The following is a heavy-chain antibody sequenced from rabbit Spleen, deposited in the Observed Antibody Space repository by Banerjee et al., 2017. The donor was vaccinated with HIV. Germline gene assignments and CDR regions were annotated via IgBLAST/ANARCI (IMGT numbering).Heavy chain of an antibody. Sequence: QSLEEAGGDLVKPGASLTLTCTASGFSFSSSNYMCWVRHAPGKGLEWISCISGSSSGFTYSATWEKGRFTCSTTSSTTVTLQMTSLTVAVTATYFCARDTGRSFSSYGMDLWGRGTLVTVS. CDR3: ARDTGRSFSSYGMDL. CDR1: GFSFSSSNY. J-gene: IGHJ6*01. V-gene: IGHV1S40*01. CDR2: ISGSSSGFT. D-gene: IGHD8-1*01.